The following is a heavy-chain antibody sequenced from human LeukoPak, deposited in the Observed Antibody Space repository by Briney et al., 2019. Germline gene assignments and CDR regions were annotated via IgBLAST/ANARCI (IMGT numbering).Heavy chain of an antibody. CDR2: IFSGGST. V-gene: IGHV3-53*01. D-gene: IGHD2-15*01. Sequence: QPGGSLRLSCAASGFTVSSNYMSWVRQAPGKGLEWVSVIFSGGSTYYADSVKGRLTISRDNSKNTLYLQMNSLRAEDTAVYYCARENDMGYCSGGRCYKGYNAMDVWGQGTTVTVSS. CDR3: ARENDMGYCSGGRCYKGYNAMDV. CDR1: GFTVSSNY. J-gene: IGHJ6*02.